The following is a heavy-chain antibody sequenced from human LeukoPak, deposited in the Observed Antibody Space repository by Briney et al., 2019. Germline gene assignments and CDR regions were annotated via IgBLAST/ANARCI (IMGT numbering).Heavy chain of an antibody. V-gene: IGHV1-8*02. Sequence: GASVKVSCKASGYTFTGYYMHWVRQATGQGLEWMGWMNPNSGNTGYAQKFQGRVTMTRNTSISTAYMELSSLRSEDTAVYYCARGEIYGSGSSLFDYWGQGTLVTVSS. J-gene: IGHJ4*02. CDR3: ARGEIYGSGSSLFDY. CDR1: GYTFTGYY. CDR2: MNPNSGNT. D-gene: IGHD3-10*01.